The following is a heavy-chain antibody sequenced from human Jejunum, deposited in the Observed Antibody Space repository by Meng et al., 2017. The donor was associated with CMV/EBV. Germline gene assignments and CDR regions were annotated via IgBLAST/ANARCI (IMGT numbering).Heavy chain of an antibody. CDR2: INTDNGDT. D-gene: IGHD2-8*01. CDR1: GYTFTSYP. Sequence: QVHLVQSGAEVKKPGASVKISCKASGYTFTSYPMHWVRQAPGQSLEWMGWINTDNGDTRFSQHLQGRVTISTDTSATTAYMELSSLRLDDTAIYYCATNAFDYWGQGTLVTVSS. J-gene: IGHJ4*02. CDR3: ATNAFDY. V-gene: IGHV1-3*04.